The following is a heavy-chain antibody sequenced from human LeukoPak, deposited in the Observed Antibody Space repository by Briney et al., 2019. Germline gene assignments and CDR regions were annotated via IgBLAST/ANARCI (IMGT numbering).Heavy chain of an antibody. Sequence: SETLSLTSAVYGGSFSGYYWSWIRQPPGKGLEWIGEINHSGSTNYNPSLKSRVTISVDTSKNQFSLKLSSVTAADTAAYYCARVWGADKRFDYWGQGTLVTVSS. V-gene: IGHV4-34*01. J-gene: IGHJ4*02. D-gene: IGHD7-27*01. CDR1: GGSFSGYY. CDR2: INHSGST. CDR3: ARVWGADKRFDY.